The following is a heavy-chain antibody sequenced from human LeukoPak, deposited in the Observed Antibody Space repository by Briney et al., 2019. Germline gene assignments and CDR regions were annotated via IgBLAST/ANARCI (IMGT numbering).Heavy chain of an antibody. CDR1: GFTFSSYW. Sequence: GGSLRLSCAASGFTFSSYWMHWVRQAPGKGLVWVSRINSDGSSTNYADSVKGRFTISRDNAKNALYLQMNSLRAEDTAVYYCARALTMVRNGMDVWGKGTTVTISS. V-gene: IGHV3-74*01. CDR3: ARALTMVRNGMDV. CDR2: INSDGSST. J-gene: IGHJ6*03. D-gene: IGHD3-10*01.